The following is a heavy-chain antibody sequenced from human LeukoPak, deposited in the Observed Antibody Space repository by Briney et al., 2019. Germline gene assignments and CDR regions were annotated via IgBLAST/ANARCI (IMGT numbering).Heavy chain of an antibody. D-gene: IGHD3-10*01. CDR1: GVSINNYY. Sequence: SETLSLTCTVSGVSINNYYWSWIRQPSGKGLEWIGYLYYSGGTNYNPSLKSRVTISVDTSKNQFSPKLNSVTAADTAVYYCALLGGGPPMATPDFWGQGTLVTVSS. CDR3: ALLGGGPPMATPDF. V-gene: IGHV4-59*08. CDR2: LYYSGGT. J-gene: IGHJ4*02.